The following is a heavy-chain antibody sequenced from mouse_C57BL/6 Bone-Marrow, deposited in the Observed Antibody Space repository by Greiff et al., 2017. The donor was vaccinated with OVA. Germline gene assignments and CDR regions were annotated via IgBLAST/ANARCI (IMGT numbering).Heavy chain of an antibody. J-gene: IGHJ2*01. CDR2: IYPGGGYT. Sequence: QVQLKQSGAELVRPGTSVKMSCKASGYTFTNYWIGWAKQRPGHGLEWIGDIYPGGGYTNYNEKFKGKATLTADKSSSTAYMQFSSLTSEDSAIYYCARNYDYDYFDYWGQGTTLTVSS. D-gene: IGHD2-4*01. CDR1: GYTFTNYW. V-gene: IGHV1-63*01. CDR3: ARNYDYDYFDY.